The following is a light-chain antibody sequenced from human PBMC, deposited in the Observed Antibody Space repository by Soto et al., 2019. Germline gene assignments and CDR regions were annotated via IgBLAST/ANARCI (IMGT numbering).Light chain of an antibody. J-gene: IGLJ1*01. Sequence: SYELTQPPSVSVAPGQTARITCGGTNIGSKSVHWYQQKPGQAPVLVVYDDSDRPSGIPERFSGSNSGNTATLTISRVEAGDEADYYCQVWDSSSDHPFGTGTKVTVL. V-gene: IGLV3-21*02. CDR3: QVWDSSSDHP. CDR1: NIGSKS. CDR2: DDS.